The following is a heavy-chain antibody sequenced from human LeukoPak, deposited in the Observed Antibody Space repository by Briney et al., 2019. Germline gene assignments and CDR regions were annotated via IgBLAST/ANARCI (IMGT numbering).Heavy chain of an antibody. CDR3: AKHFGASSGYAFDF. CDR1: GLTFSNYA. CDR2: ITASAAST. D-gene: IGHD5-12*01. Sequence: GGSLRLSCEASGLTFSNYAMSWVRQAPGQGLEWVSTITASAASTYYTDSVRGRFTISRDNSKSTLYLQMSNLRAEDTAVYYCAKHFGASSGYAFDFWGQGTLVTVSS. V-gene: IGHV3-23*01. J-gene: IGHJ4*02.